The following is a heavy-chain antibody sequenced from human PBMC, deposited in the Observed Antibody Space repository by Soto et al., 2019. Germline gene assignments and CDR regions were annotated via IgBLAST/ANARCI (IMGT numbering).Heavy chain of an antibody. Sequence: RASVKVSCKASGYTFNNYDIHWVRQAPGHGLEWMGWMNPNSGNTGYAQNFRGRVTMTQNTAIGTAYMELSSLRSDDTATYYCTRAYGAETFDFWGQGTQVTVS. J-gene: IGHJ5*01. D-gene: IGHD3-10*01. V-gene: IGHV1-8*02. CDR2: MNPNSGNT. CDR1: GYTFNNYD. CDR3: TRAYGAETFDF.